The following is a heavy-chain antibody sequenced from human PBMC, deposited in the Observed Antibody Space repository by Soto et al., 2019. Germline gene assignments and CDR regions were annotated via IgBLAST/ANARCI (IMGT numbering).Heavy chain of an antibody. CDR1: GGSISSYY. J-gene: IGHJ4*02. CDR3: ARGRRKGRIGPLVEQLVLHGGFDY. CDR2: IYYSGST. Sequence: SETLSLTCTVSGGSISSYYWSWIRQPPGKGLEWIGYIYYSGSTNYNPSLKSRVTISVDTSKNQFSLKLSSVTAADTAVYYCARGRRKGRIGPLVEQLVLHGGFDYWGQGTLVTVSS. D-gene: IGHD6-6*01. V-gene: IGHV4-59*01.